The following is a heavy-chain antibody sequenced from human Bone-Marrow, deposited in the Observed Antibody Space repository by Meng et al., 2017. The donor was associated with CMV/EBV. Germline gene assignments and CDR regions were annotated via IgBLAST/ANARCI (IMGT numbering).Heavy chain of an antibody. CDR1: GFYFSDHF. CDR2: IKPDSGAT. V-gene: IGHV1-2*02. D-gene: IGHD3-16*01. J-gene: IGHJ3*01. CDR3: ARLWGGFDV. Sequence: ASVKVSCKTSGFYFSDHFMHWVRQAPGQGLEWMGWIKPDSGATNYAQTFRGRITLTTDTAYLQWSSLKASDTAIYYCARLWGGFDVWGQGTMVTVSS.